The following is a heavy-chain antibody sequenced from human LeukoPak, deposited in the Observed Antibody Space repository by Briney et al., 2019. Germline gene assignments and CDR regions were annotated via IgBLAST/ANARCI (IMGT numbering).Heavy chain of an antibody. CDR2: MNPNSGNT. CDR1: GYSFTSYW. V-gene: IGHV1-8*02. J-gene: IGHJ4*02. CDR3: ATTYYYDSSGYSNFDY. Sequence: GESLKISCKGSGYSFTSYWIGWVRQATGQALEWMGWMNPNSGNTGYAQKFQGRVTMTRNTSISTAYMELSSLRSEDTAVYYCATTYYYDSSGYSNFDYWGQGTLVTVSS. D-gene: IGHD3-22*01.